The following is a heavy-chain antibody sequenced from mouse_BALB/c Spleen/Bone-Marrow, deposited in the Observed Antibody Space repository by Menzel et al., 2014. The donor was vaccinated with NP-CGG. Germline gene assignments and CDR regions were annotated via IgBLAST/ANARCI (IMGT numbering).Heavy chain of an antibody. CDR1: GFTFSSYI. Sequence: EVQLVESGGGLVQPGGSLKLSCAASGFTFSSYIMSWVRQTPEKRLEWVAYISNGGGSTHYPDTVKGRFPISSYNAKNTLCVQMSSLKSEDTAMYCCARRPIYYYGSSRGNYAMDYWGQGTSVTVSS. CDR3: ARRPIYYYGSSRGNYAMDY. D-gene: IGHD1-1*01. V-gene: IGHV5-12-2*01. J-gene: IGHJ4*01. CDR2: ISNGGGST.